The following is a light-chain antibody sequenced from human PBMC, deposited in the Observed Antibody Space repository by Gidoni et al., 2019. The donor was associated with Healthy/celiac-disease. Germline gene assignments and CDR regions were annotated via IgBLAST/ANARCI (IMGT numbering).Light chain of an antibody. CDR1: QSVSSSY. CDR2: GAS. V-gene: IGKV3-20*01. CDR3: QQYGSSRIT. Sequence: EIVLTQSPGTLSLSPGERATLSCRASQSVSSSYLAWYQQKPGQAHRLLIYGASSRATGIPDRFSGSGSGTDFTITISRLEPEDFAVYYCQQYGSSRITFGGGTKVEIK. J-gene: IGKJ4*01.